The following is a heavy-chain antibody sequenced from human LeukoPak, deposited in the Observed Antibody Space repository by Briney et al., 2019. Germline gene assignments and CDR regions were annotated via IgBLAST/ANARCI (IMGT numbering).Heavy chain of an antibody. V-gene: IGHV4-4*07. CDR3: ARDGESTYYYYGMDV. CDR1: GGSISSYK. Sequence: PSETLSLTCTVSGGSISSYKWSWSRSPAGEGLERIGLIYSSGTTNYNPSLKSRVTMSLDTSKSQFSLRLTSVTAANTDVYYCARDGESTYYYYGMDVWGQGTTVTVSS. D-gene: IGHD3-10*01. CDR2: IYSSGTT. J-gene: IGHJ6*02.